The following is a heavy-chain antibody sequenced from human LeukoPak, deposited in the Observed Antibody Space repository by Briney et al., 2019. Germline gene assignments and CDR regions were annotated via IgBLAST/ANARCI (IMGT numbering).Heavy chain of an antibody. CDR2: IRYDGSNK. D-gene: IGHD3-10*01. CDR1: GFTFSSYG. J-gene: IGHJ4*02. V-gene: IGHV3-30*02. Sequence: GGSLRLSCAASGFTFSSYGMHWVRQAPGRGLEWVAFIRYDGSNKYYADSVKGRFTISRDNSKNTLYLQMNSPRAEDTAVYYCARDPYYYGSGSYFEEDYWGQGTLVTVSS. CDR3: ARDPYYYGSGSYFEEDY.